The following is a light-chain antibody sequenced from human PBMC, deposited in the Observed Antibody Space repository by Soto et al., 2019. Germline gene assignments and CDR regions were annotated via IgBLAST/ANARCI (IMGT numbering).Light chain of an antibody. Sequence: QPVLTQSPSASASLGASVKLTCTLSSGHSSYAIAWHQQQTEKGPRYLMNLNSDGSHTKGDGIPDRFSGSSSGAERYLTISSLQSEDEADYYCQTWGTGINWVFGGGTKLTVL. CDR2: LNSDGSH. CDR1: SGHSSYA. V-gene: IGLV4-69*01. CDR3: QTWGTGINWV. J-gene: IGLJ3*02.